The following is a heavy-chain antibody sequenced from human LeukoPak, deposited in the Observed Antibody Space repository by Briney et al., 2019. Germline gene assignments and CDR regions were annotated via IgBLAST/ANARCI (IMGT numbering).Heavy chain of an antibody. D-gene: IGHD1/OR15-1a*01. CDR1: GLTSNSNT. CDR3: ARDQREPWNNNYYGMDV. V-gene: IGHV3-21*01. CDR2: FGTFSGHT. J-gene: IGHJ6*02. Sequence: GGSLTLSCAASGLTSNSNTFNWVRQAPGKGLEWVSSFGTFSGHTCYADSVRGRFTMSSDSAKNSVFLQMDSLRVDDTAIYYCARDQREPWNNNYYGMDVWGQGTTVTVSS.